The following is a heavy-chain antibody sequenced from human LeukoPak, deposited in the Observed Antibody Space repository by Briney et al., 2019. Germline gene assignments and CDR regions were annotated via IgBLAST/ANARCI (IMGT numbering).Heavy chain of an antibody. CDR1: GFTFSSYG. CDR2: ISYDGSNK. Sequence: HAGGSLRLSCAASGFTFSSYGMHWVRQAPGKGLEWVAVISYDGSNKYYADSVKGRFTISRDNSKNTLYLQMSSLRAEDTTVYYCARDGYYYGSGSYAAHDYWGQGTLVTVSS. D-gene: IGHD3-10*01. V-gene: IGHV3-30*19. CDR3: ARDGYYYGSGSYAAHDY. J-gene: IGHJ4*02.